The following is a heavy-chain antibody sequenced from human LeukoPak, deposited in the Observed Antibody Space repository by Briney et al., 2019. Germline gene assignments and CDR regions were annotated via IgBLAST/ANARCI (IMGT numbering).Heavy chain of an antibody. CDR1: GGSISSSTYY. V-gene: IGHV4-39*07. CDR2: IYYSGNT. CDR3: ARDPVFRWFDP. J-gene: IGHJ5*02. D-gene: IGHD3-10*01. Sequence: PSETLSLTCTVSGGSISSSTYYWGWIRQPPGKGLEWIGSIYYSGNTYYNPSLKSRVTISLDTSKNQFSLKLSSVTAADTAVYYCARDPVFRWFDPWGQGTLVTVSS.